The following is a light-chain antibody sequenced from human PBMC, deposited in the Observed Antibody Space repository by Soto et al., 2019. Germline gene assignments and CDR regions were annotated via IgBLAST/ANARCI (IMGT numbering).Light chain of an antibody. CDR2: GYG. Sequence: QSVLTQPPSVSGAPGQTVTISCTGSSSNIGAGHDVHWYQQFPGTAPKLLIFGYGDRPSGVPDRFSGSKFRASASLAITGLHTDDEADYYCQSYDSSLSGSVFGGGTKLTVL. CDR1: SSNIGAGHD. J-gene: IGLJ3*02. CDR3: QSYDSSLSGSV. V-gene: IGLV1-40*01.